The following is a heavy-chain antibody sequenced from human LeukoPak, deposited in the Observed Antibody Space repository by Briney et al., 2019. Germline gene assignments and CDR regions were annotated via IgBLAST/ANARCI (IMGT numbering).Heavy chain of an antibody. CDR2: IGTAGDP. CDR1: GFTFSSYD. Sequence: GRSLRLSCAASGFTFSSYDMHWVRQATGKGLEWVSAIGTAGDPYYPGSVKGRFTISRENAKNSLYLQMISLRAGDTAVYYCARGLRYCSGGSCYNSDAFDIWGQGTMVTVSS. CDR3: ARGLRYCSGGSCYNSDAFDI. J-gene: IGHJ3*02. D-gene: IGHD2-15*01. V-gene: IGHV3-13*05.